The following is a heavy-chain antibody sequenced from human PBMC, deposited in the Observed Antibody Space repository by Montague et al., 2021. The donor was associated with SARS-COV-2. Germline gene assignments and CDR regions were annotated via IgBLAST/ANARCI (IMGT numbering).Heavy chain of an antibody. J-gene: IGHJ4*02. Sequence: SLRLSCAASGFTFSSYSMNWVRQAPGKGLEWVSSISSSSSYIYYADSVQGRYTISRDNAKNSLYLQMNSLRAEDTAVYYCARDMYYDILAGYYTYWGQGTLVTVSS. CDR3: ARDMYYDILAGYYTY. CDR1: GFTFSSYS. D-gene: IGHD3-9*01. V-gene: IGHV3-21*01. CDR2: ISSSSSYI.